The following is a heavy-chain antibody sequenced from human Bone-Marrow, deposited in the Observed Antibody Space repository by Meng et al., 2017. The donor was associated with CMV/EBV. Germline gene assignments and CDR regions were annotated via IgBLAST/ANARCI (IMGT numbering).Heavy chain of an antibody. V-gene: IGHV4-34*01. CDR2: INHSGST. CDR3: ARGTLGYCSSTSCYTRWFDS. CDR1: GGSFSGYY. D-gene: IGHD2-2*02. J-gene: IGHJ5*01. Sequence: SETLSLTCAVYGGSFSGYYWSWIRQPPGKGLEWIGEINHSGSTNYNPSLKSRVTISVDTSKNQFSLKLSSVTAADTAVYYCARGTLGYCSSTSCYTRWFDSWGQGTLVTVSS.